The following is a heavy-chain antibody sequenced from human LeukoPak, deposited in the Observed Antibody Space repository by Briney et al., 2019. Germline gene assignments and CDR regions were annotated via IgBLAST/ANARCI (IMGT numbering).Heavy chain of an antibody. Sequence: AGGSLRLSCAASGFTFDDYAMHWVRQAPGKGLEWVSGLNWNSGGIVYADSVKGRFTISRDNAKNSLYLQMNSLRAEDTAVYYCAELGITMIGGVWGKGTTVTISS. CDR1: GFTFDDYA. J-gene: IGHJ6*04. V-gene: IGHV3-9*01. CDR3: AELGITMIGGV. D-gene: IGHD3-10*02. CDR2: LNWNSGGI.